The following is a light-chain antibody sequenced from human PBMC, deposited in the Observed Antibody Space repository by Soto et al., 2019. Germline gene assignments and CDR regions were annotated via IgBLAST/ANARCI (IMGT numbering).Light chain of an antibody. V-gene: IGKV3-20*01. Sequence: EIVMTQSPATLSVSPGESATLSCRASQSVSSDLAWYQQKPGQAPRLIIHGASSRATDVPDRFSGSGSGTDFSLTISRLEPEDFAVYYCQQYGDSPVTFGQGTKVDIK. CDR1: QSVSSD. CDR3: QQYGDSPVT. J-gene: IGKJ1*01. CDR2: GAS.